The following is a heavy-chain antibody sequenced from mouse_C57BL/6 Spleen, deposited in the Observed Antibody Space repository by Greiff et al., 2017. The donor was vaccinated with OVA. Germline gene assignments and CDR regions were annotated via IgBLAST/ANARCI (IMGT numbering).Heavy chain of an antibody. J-gene: IGHJ3*01. CDR1: GFTFSDYG. V-gene: IGHV5-17*01. D-gene: IGHD1-1*01. CDR3: ARGYYGSSYGFAY. Sequence: EVQLVESGGGLVKPGGSLKLSCAASGFTFSDYGMHWVRQAPEKVLEWVAYISSGSSTIYYADTVKGRFTISRDNAKNTLFLQMTSLRSEDTAMYYCARGYYGSSYGFAYWGQGTLVTVSA. CDR2: ISSGSSTI.